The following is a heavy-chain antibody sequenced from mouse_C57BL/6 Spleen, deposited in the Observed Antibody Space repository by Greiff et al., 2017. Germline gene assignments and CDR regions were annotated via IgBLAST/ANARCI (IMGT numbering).Heavy chain of an antibody. J-gene: IGHJ4*01. D-gene: IGHD5-5*01. Sequence: VQLQQSGAELVRPGSSVKLSCKASGYTFTSYWMHWVKQRPIQGLEWIGNIDPSDSETHYNQKFKDKATLTVDKSSSTAYMQLSSLTSEDSAVYYCALYLYYAMDYWGQGTSVTVSS. V-gene: IGHV1-52*01. CDR1: GYTFTSYW. CDR2: IDPSDSET. CDR3: ALYLYYAMDY.